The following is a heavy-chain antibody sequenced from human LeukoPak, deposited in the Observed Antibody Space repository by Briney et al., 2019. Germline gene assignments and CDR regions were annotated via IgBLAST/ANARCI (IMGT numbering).Heavy chain of an antibody. V-gene: IGHV3-64D*06. CDR1: GFIISDDP. D-gene: IGHD2-2*01. J-gene: IGHJ4*02. Sequence: GGSLRLSCSASGFIISDDPMHWVRQAPGKGLEYVSALSANGGTTYYADSVKGRFTISRDTSKNTLYLQMSSLRAEDTAMYHCVKDLYKGDSASWYFFHYWGQGTLVTVSS. CDR2: LSANGGTT. CDR3: VKDLYKGDSASWYFFHY.